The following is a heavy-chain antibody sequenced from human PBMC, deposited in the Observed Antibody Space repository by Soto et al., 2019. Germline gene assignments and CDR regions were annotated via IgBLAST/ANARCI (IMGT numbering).Heavy chain of an antibody. Sequence: QVHLQQWGAGLLKPSETLSLTCAVYGGSFSGYYWSWIRQPPGKGLEWIGEINHTGSTNYNPSLRSRVTXSXXXXXXXXXXXXSSVTAADTAVYYCAKGYGDRTPHYWGQGTLVTVSS. CDR3: AKGYGDRTPHY. CDR1: GGSFSGYY. CDR2: INHTGST. V-gene: IGHV4-34*01. J-gene: IGHJ4*02. D-gene: IGHD4-17*01.